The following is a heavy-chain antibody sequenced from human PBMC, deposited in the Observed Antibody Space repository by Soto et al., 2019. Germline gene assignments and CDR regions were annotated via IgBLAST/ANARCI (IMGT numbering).Heavy chain of an antibody. CDR2: IYYSGST. CDR3: ARGFEDFWSGYTYYGMDV. Sequence: PSETLSLTCTVSGGSISSYYWSWIRQPPGKGLEWIGYIYYSGSTNYNPSLKSRVTISVDTPKNQFSLKLSSVTAADTAVYYCARGFEDFWSGYTYYGMDVWGQGTTVTVSS. D-gene: IGHD3-3*01. J-gene: IGHJ6*02. CDR1: GGSISSYY. V-gene: IGHV4-59*01.